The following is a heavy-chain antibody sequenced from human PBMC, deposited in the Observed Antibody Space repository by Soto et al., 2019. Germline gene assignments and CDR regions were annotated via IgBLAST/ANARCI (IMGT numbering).Heavy chain of an antibody. CDR1: GFSLSTSGVG. V-gene: IGHV2-5*02. CDR3: AHQRYDYGDWAYYYYYMDV. D-gene: IGHD4-17*01. Sequence: SGPTLVHPTPTLTLTCTFSGFSLSTSGVGVGWIRQPPGKALEWLALIYWDDDKRYSPSLKSRLTITKDTSKNQVVLTMTNMDPVDTATYYCAHQRYDYGDWAYYYYYMDVWGKGTTVTVSS. J-gene: IGHJ6*03. CDR2: IYWDDDK.